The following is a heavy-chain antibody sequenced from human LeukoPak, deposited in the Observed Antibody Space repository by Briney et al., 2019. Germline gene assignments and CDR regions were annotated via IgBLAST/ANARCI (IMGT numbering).Heavy chain of an antibody. CDR3: AKDRCSSTSCYMGGFAY. J-gene: IGHJ4*02. CDR2: IIGRRGRT. CDR1: GFTFSSYA. Sequence: GGPLRLSCAASGFTFSSYAMSWVPQAPGRWLEWVSAIIGRRGRTYYAPSVKRRFTICRDNYKTTLYLKMNSLRAEDTAVYYCAKDRCSSTSCYMGGFAYWGQGTLVTVSS. D-gene: IGHD2-2*02. V-gene: IGHV3-23*01.